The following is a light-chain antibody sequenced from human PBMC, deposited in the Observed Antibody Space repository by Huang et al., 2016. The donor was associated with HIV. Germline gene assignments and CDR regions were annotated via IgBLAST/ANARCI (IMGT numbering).Light chain of an antibody. CDR3: QQYFSSPNT. Sequence: DIVMTQSPDSLTVSLGKRATINCKSSQTVLDTSNNKNYLAWYKQKPGQSPKLLLYWASTRQYGVPDRFSGSGSGTDFTLTISRLQAEDVAVYFCQQYFSSPNTFGQGTKLEIK. CDR2: WAS. V-gene: IGKV4-1*01. CDR1: QTVLDTSNNKNY. J-gene: IGKJ2*01.